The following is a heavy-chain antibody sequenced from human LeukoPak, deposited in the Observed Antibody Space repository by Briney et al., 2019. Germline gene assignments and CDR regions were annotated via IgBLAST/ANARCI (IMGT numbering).Heavy chain of an antibody. V-gene: IGHV3-11*06. CDR3: ARGDYDILTGYPYGYYYYGMDV. Sequence: GGSLRLSCAASGFTFSDYYMSWIRQAPGKGLEWVSYISSSSSYTNYADSVKGRFTISRDNAKNSLYLQMNSLRAEDTAVYYCARGDYDILTGYPYGYYYYGMDVWDKGTTVTVSS. CDR1: GFTFSDYY. CDR2: ISSSSSYT. J-gene: IGHJ6*04. D-gene: IGHD3-9*01.